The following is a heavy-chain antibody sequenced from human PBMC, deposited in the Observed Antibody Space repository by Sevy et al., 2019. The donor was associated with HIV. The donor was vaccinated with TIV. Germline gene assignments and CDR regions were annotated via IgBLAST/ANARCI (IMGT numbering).Heavy chain of an antibody. CDR3: ARDPFSKADY. J-gene: IGHJ4*02. V-gene: IGHV3-7*01. CDR2: INQDGSGK. D-gene: IGHD4-4*01. CDR1: GFTFSSYW. Sequence: GGSLRLSCAGSGFTFSSYWMSWVRQAPGKGLEWVANINQDGSGKNYVDSVKGRFTISRDNAKNSLYLQTNSLRAEDTAVYYCARDPFSKADYWGQGTLVTVSS.